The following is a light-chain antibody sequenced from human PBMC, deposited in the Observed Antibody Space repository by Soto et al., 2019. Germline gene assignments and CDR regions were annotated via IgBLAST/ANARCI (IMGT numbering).Light chain of an antibody. CDR2: DVS. Sequence: QSALTQPASVSGSPGQSITISCTGTISDVSGYNFVSWYQQYPGEAPKLMIYDVSNRPSGVSNRFSGSKSGNTASLTISGLQAEDEAEYYCSSYTSSNTYVFGTGTKVTVL. J-gene: IGLJ1*01. CDR3: SSYTSSNTYV. V-gene: IGLV2-14*03. CDR1: ISDVSGYNF.